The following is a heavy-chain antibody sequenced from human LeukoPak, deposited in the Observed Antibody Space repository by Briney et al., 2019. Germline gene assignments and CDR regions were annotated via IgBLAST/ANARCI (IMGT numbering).Heavy chain of an antibody. CDR2: FDPEDGET. J-gene: IGHJ3*02. V-gene: IGHV1-24*01. CDR3: ATKWVRGVKGGGAFDI. Sequence: ASVKVSCKVSGYTLTELSMHWVRQAPGKGLEWMGGFDPEDGETIYAQKFQGRVTMTEDTSTDTAYMELSSLRSEDTAVYYCATKWVRGVKGGGAFDIWGQGTMVTVSS. CDR1: GYTLTELS. D-gene: IGHD3-10*01.